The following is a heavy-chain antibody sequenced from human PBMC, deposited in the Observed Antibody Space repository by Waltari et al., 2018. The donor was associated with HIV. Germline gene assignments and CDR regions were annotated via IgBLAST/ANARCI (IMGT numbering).Heavy chain of an antibody. CDR3: ARDQGGIAVAGTPGDY. Sequence: QVQLVQSGAEVKKPGASVKVSCKASGYTFTGYYMHWVRQAPGQGLEWMGWINPNSGGTNYAQKFQGRVTRTRDTSISTAYMELSRLRSDDTAVYYCARDQGGIAVAGTPGDYWGQGTLVTVSS. CDR1: GYTFTGYY. J-gene: IGHJ4*02. D-gene: IGHD6-19*01. CDR2: INPNSGGT. V-gene: IGHV1-2*02.